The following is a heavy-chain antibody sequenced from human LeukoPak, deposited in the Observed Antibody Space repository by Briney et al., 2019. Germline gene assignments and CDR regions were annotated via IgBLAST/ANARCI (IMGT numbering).Heavy chain of an antibody. D-gene: IGHD2-2*01. V-gene: IGHV3-53*01. CDR1: RFTVSSNY. J-gene: IGHJ4*02. Sequence: GGSLRLSCAASRFTVSSNYMSWVRQAPGKGLEWVSVIYSGGSTDYADSVKGRFTISRDNSKNTLYLQMNSLRAEDTAVYYCVVVVPAATYVFDYWGQGTLVTVSS. CDR2: IYSGGST. CDR3: VVVVPAATYVFDY.